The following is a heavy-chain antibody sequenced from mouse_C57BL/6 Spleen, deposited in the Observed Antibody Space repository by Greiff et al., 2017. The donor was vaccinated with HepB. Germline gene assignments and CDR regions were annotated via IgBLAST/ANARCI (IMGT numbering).Heavy chain of an antibody. CDR1: GYAFSSSW. Sequence: VQLQQSGPELVKPGASVKISCKASGYAFSSSWMNWVKQRPGKGLEWIGRIYPGDGDTNYNGKFKGKATLTADKSSSTAYMQLSSLTSEDSAVYFCARSRYYYGSSYVHAMDYWGQGTSVTVSS. CDR3: ARSRYYYGSSYVHAMDY. CDR2: IYPGDGDT. J-gene: IGHJ4*01. V-gene: IGHV1-82*01. D-gene: IGHD1-1*01.